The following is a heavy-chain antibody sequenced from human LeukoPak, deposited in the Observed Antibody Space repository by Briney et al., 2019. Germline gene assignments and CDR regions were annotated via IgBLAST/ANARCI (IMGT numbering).Heavy chain of an antibody. D-gene: IGHD3-3*01. CDR1: GFTFSSYA. J-gene: IGHJ4*02. CDR2: INYKTNGGTA. V-gene: IGHV3-15*01. Sequence: GGSLRLSCAASGFTFSSYAMSWVRQAPGKGLEWVGRINYKTNGGTADYAEPVKGRFSISRDDSKDILYLQMNSLNTEDTAVYYCATDHRTIYGVVFPDYWGQGTLVTVSS. CDR3: ATDHRTIYGVVFPDY.